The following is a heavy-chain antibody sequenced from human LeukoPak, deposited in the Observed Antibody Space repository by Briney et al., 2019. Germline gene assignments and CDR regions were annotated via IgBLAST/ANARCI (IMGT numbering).Heavy chain of an antibody. CDR1: GGSISSSNW. Sequence: PSGTLSLTCAVSGGSISSSNWWSWVRQPPGKGLEWIGEIYHSGSTNYNPSLKSRVTISVDKSKNQFSLKLSSVTAADTAVYYCARGTFNPTTIFRPPRAFDIWGQGTMVTVSS. J-gene: IGHJ3*02. V-gene: IGHV4-4*02. D-gene: IGHD3-9*01. CDR2: IYHSGST. CDR3: ARGTFNPTTIFRPPRAFDI.